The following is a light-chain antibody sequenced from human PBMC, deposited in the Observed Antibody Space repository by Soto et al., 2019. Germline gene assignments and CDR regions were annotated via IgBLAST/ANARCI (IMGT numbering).Light chain of an antibody. J-gene: IGKJ5*01. CDR1: QSVSSY. Sequence: EIVLTQSPATLSLSPRERATLSCRASQSVSSYLAWYQQKPGQAPRLLIYDASSRATGIPARFSGSGSGTDFTLTISSLESEDFAVYYCQQRSNWPPEITFGQGTRLEIK. V-gene: IGKV3-11*01. CDR2: DAS. CDR3: QQRSNWPPEIT.